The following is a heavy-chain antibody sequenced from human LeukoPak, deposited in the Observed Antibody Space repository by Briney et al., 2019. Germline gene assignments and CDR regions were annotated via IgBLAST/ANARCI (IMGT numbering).Heavy chain of an antibody. CDR3: AKDPRSSSLQRSYYYYYYYMDV. V-gene: IGHV3-30*02. D-gene: IGHD3-16*01. J-gene: IGHJ6*03. CDR1: GFTFSNYG. Sequence: GGSLRLSCAASGFTFSNYGMHWVRQAPGKGLEGVAFIRYDGSNKYYADSVKGRFTISRDNSKNTLYLQMNSLRTEDTAVYYCAKDPRSSSLQRSYYYYYYYMDVWGKGTTVTVSS. CDR2: IRYDGSNK.